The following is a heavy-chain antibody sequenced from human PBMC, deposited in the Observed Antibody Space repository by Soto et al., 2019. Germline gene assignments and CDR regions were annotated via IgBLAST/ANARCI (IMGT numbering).Heavy chain of an antibody. CDR1: GFTFSDYG. CDR2: ISYDGVDQ. Sequence: RLSCAGPGFTFSDYGFHWVRQAPGKGLEWVAMISYDGVDQYYRDSVQGRFTISRDDSKHTVYLQMNSLRTEDTAMYYCARSTYCNGGSCYPQYWGPGTLVTVSS. J-gene: IGHJ4*02. CDR3: ARSTYCNGGSCYPQY. D-gene: IGHD2-15*01. V-gene: IGHV3-30*03.